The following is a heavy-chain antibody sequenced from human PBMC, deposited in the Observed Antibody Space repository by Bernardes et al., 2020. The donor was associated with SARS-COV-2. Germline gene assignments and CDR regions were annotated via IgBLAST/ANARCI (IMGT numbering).Heavy chain of an antibody. CDR2: VSFDGSLK. V-gene: IGHV3-30*18. J-gene: IGHJ4*02. CDR3: SKETDKRSSSSNDY. D-gene: IGHD6-6*01. CDR1: GFTFRNYG. Sequence: GGSLRLSCAASGFTFRNYGMDWVRQAPGKGLEWVGVVSFDGSLKYYADSAKGRFTISRDNSKNMLYLEINSLRVEDTAVYYCSKETDKRSSSSNDYWGQGTLVTVSS.